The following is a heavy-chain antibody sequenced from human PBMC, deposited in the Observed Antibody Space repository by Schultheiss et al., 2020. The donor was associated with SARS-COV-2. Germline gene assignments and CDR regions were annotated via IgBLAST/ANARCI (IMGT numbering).Heavy chain of an antibody. CDR3: ARDYREGVVVVAAHVTEGY. D-gene: IGHD2-15*01. J-gene: IGHJ4*02. Sequence: GVSLKISCAASGFSISSSWMSWVRQAPGKGLEWVAHINPGGSEQYYVDSVKGRFTISTDNAKNSLFLQMNRLRAEDTAVYYCARDYREGVVVVAAHVTEGYWGQGTLVTVSS. V-gene: IGHV3-7*01. CDR1: GFSISSSW. CDR2: INPGGSEQ.